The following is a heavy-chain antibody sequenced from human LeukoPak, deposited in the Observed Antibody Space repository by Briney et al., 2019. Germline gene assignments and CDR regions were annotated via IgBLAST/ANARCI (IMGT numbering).Heavy chain of an antibody. CDR3: ARKAIPQTGWLQGENWFGP. D-gene: IGHD3-16*01. V-gene: IGHV5-51*01. Sequence: PGESLKISCTGSGYSFTSYWIGWVRQMPGKGLEWMGTIYPGDSYTTYSPSFQGQVTISADKSISTAYLQWSSLKASDTAMYYCARKAIPQTGWLQGENWFGPWGQGTLVTVSS. CDR2: IYPGDSYT. J-gene: IGHJ5*02. CDR1: GYSFTSYW.